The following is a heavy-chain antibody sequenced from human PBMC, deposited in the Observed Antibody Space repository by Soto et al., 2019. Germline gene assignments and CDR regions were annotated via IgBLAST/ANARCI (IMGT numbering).Heavy chain of an antibody. V-gene: IGHV3-23*01. J-gene: IGHJ5*02. CDR2: ISGSGGST. CDR3: AKDYSGYQYNWFDP. Sequence: GGSLRLSCAASGFTFSIYAMSWFRQAPGKGLEWVSAISGSGGSTYYADSVKGRFTISRDNSKNTLYLQMNSLRAEDTAVYYCAKDYSGYQYNWFDPWGQGTLVTVSS. CDR1: GFTFSIYA. D-gene: IGHD5-12*01.